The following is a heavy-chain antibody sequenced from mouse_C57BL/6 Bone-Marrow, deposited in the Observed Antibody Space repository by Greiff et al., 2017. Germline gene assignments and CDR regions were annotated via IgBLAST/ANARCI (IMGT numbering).Heavy chain of an antibody. Sequence: EVKVVESGGGLVKPGGSLKLSCAASGFTFSSYAMSWVRQTPEKRLEWVATISDGGSYTYSPDNVKGRFTISRDNAKNNLYLQMSHLQSEDTAMYYCGRDRGGDYWGQGTSVTVSS. D-gene: IGHD3-3*01. CDR2: ISDGGSYT. J-gene: IGHJ4*01. V-gene: IGHV5-4*01. CDR3: GRDRGGDY. CDR1: GFTFSSYA.